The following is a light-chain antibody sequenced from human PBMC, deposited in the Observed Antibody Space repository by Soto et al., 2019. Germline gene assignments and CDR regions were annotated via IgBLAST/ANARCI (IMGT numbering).Light chain of an antibody. CDR1: QSVSSY. J-gene: IGKJ4*01. V-gene: IGKV3-11*01. Sequence: EIVLTQSPATLSLSPGERATLSCRASQSVSSYLAWYQQKPGQAPRLLIYDASNRATGIPARFSGSGSGTDFTLTIGSLEPEDCAIYYCQQRSNWPPVTFGGGTKVKIK. CDR3: QQRSNWPPVT. CDR2: DAS.